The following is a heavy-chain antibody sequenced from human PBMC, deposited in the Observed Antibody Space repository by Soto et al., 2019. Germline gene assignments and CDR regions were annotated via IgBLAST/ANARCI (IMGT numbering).Heavy chain of an antibody. Sequence: SETLSLTCAVSGGSVSSSNWWTWVRQPAGEGLEWIGQFFHSGITSYNPSLKSRINISLDKSKNHLSLTLISVTAADTAVYYCARHGGKFFDYWGHGTLVTVSS. J-gene: IGHJ4*01. V-gene: IGHV4-4*02. CDR3: ARHGGKFFDY. CDR1: GGSVSSSNW. CDR2: FFHSGIT. D-gene: IGHD2-15*01.